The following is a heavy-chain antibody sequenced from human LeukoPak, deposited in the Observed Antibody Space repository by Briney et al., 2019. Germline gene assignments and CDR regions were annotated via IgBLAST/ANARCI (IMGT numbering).Heavy chain of an antibody. CDR2: ISADGGGT. V-gene: IGHV3-43*02. CDR1: GFTLEDYA. CDR3: AKGFSVLASNHNYYYYGMDV. D-gene: IGHD1-14*01. Sequence: GGSLRLSCAASGFTLEDYAMHWVRQAPGKGLEWVSLISADGGGTYYADSVKGRFTISRDNSKNSLYLQMNSLRTEDTALYYCAKGFSVLASNHNYYYYGMDVWGQGTTVTVSS. J-gene: IGHJ6*02.